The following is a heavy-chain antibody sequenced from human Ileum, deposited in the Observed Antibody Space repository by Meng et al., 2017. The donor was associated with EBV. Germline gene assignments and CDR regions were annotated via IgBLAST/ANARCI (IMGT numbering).Heavy chain of an antibody. D-gene: IGHD2-8*02. CDR1: GGSLSGAY. Sequence: QVQLPKWGAGLLKPSETLSLPCAVNGGSLSGAYWNWIRQPPGKGLEWIGEIIHGGSPSYNPSLKSRVTISIDTSKNQLSLMLSSVTAADTAVYYCARRPTGIDYWGQGTLVTVSS. CDR3: ARRPTGIDY. CDR2: IIHGGSP. V-gene: IGHV4-34*12. J-gene: IGHJ4*02.